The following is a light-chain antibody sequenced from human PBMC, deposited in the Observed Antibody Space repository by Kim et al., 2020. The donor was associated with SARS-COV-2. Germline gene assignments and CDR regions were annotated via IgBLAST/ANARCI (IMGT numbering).Light chain of an antibody. CDR3: QVWDSNTEV. CDR2: RDS. CDR1: NIGSKN. J-gene: IGLJ3*02. V-gene: IGLV3-9*01. Sequence: SYELTQPLSVSVALGQTARITCGGNNIGSKNVHWYQQKAGQAPVLVIYRDSNRPSGIPERFSGSNSGNTATLTISRAQAGDEADYYCQVWDSNTEVFGGETQLTVL.